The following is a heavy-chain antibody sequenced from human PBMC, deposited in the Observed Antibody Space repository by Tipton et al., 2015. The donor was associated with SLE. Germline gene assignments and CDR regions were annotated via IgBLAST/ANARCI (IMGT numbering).Heavy chain of an antibody. CDR3: AKARSHGPANY. CDR2: ISWNSGSI. V-gene: IGHV3-9*01. Sequence: SLRLSCAASGFTFDDYAMHWVRQAPGKGLEWVSGISWNSGSIGYADSVKGRFTISRDNAKNSLYLQMNSLRAEDTALYYCAKARSHGPANYWGQGTLVTASS. D-gene: IGHD4-17*01. J-gene: IGHJ4*02. CDR1: GFTFDDYA.